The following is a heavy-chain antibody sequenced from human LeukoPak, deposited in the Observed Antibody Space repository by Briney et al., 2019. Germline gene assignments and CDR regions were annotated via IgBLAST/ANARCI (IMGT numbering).Heavy chain of an antibody. Sequence: GGSLRLSCAASGFTFSAYAMTWVRQAQGKGLDWVSTVSVSGGGTYYADSVKGRFTISRDNSKNTLYLQMNSLRAEDTAVYYCAMRGSGGWYEFRDYWGQGTLVTVSS. CDR2: VSVSGGGT. D-gene: IGHD6-19*01. CDR3: AMRGSGGWYEFRDY. V-gene: IGHV3-23*01. J-gene: IGHJ4*02. CDR1: GFTFSAYA.